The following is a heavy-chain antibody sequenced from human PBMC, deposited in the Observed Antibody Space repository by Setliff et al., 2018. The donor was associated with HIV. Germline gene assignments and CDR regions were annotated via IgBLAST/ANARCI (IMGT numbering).Heavy chain of an antibody. J-gene: IGHJ4*02. D-gene: IGHD5-12*01. CDR1: GGTFSSYA. Sequence: SVKVSCKASGGTFSSYAISWVRQAPGQGLEWMGRIIPIFGTPNYAQKFQGRVTMTRDTSTSTVYMELSSLRSEDTGMYYCARDAGYSGSAWNYWGQGTLVTVSS. CDR2: IIPIFGTP. V-gene: IGHV1-69*05. CDR3: ARDAGYSGSAWNY.